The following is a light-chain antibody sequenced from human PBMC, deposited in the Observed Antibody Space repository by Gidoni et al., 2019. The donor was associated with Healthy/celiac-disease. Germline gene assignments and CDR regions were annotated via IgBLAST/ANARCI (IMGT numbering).Light chain of an antibody. CDR2: GNS. CDR1: SSNIGAGYD. V-gene: IGLV1-40*01. Sequence: QSVLTQPPSVSGAPGQRVTISCTGSSSNIGAGYDVPWYQQLPGTAPKLLIYGNSNRPSGVPDRVSGSKPGTSASLAITGLQAEDEADYYCQSYDSSLSGSGFGGGTKLXV. CDR3: QSYDSSLSGSG. J-gene: IGLJ2*01.